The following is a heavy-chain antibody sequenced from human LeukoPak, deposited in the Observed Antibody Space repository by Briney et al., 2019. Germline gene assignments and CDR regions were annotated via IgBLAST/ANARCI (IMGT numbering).Heavy chain of an antibody. CDR3: ARGDYGDRDLDY. J-gene: IGHJ4*02. CDR2: ISSRSSSI. CDR1: GFTFSSYS. V-gene: IGHV3-48*02. D-gene: IGHD4-17*01. Sequence: GGSLRLSCAASGFTFSSYSMNWVRQAPGKGLEWVSYISSRSSSIYYADSVRGRFTLSRDNAKNSLYLQMNSLRDEDTAVYYCARGDYGDRDLDYWGQGTLVTVSS.